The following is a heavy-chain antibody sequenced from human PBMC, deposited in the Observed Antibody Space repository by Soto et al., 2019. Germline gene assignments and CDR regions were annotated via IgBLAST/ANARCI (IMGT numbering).Heavy chain of an antibody. D-gene: IGHD6-13*01. CDR3: ARDWASACPFDF. CDR2: IIPIFGTA. Sequence: SVKVSCKASGGTFSSYAISWVRQAPGQGLEWMGGIIPIFGTANYAQKFQGRVTITADESTSTTYMELRSLRSDDTAVYYCARDWASACPFDFWGQGTLVTVSS. V-gene: IGHV1-69*13. J-gene: IGHJ4*02. CDR1: GGTFSSYA.